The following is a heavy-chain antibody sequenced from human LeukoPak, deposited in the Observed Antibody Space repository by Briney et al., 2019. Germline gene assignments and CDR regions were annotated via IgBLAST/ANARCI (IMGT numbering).Heavy chain of an antibody. J-gene: IGHJ4*02. D-gene: IGHD5-24*01. Sequence: SVKVSCKASGGTFISYAISWVRQAPGQGLEWMGGIIPIFGTANYAQKFQGRVTITTDGSTSTAYMELSSLRSEDTAVYYCARGTGNGYNFDYWGQGTLVTVSS. V-gene: IGHV1-69*05. CDR2: IIPIFGTA. CDR1: GGTFISYA. CDR3: ARGTGNGYNFDY.